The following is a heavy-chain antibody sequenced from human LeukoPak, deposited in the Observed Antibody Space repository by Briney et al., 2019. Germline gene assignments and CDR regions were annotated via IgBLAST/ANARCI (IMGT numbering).Heavy chain of an antibody. V-gene: IGHV3-30*04. D-gene: IGHD3-10*01. CDR3: ARYQGATLVRGVTPYLDY. J-gene: IGHJ4*02. CDR1: GFTFSSYA. Sequence: PGQSLRLSCEASGFTFSSYAMHWVRQAAGKGLKWVSSISYGGSEEKSADSVKRRFTISRDNAKSMVFLQMHSLRAEDTAVYYCARYQGATLVRGVTPYLDYWGGRTLVCLSS. CDR2: ISYGGSEE.